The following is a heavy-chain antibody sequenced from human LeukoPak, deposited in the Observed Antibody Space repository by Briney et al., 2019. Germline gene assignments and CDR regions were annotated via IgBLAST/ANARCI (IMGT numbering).Heavy chain of an antibody. V-gene: IGHV3-66*02. J-gene: IGHJ4*02. CDR2: IYSGGDT. CDR1: GLTVSTNY. D-gene: IGHD3-22*01. Sequence: GDSLRLSCTTSGLTVSTNYMSWVRQAPGKGLEWVSVIYSGGDTYYADSVKGRFTISRDNSKNTLYLRMNSLRPEDTAVYYCARDKDDSIGHYFGYWGQGTLVTVSS. CDR3: ARDKDDSIGHYFGY.